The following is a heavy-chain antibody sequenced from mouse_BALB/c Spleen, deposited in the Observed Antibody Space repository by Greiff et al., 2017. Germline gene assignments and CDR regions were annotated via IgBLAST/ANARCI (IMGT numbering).Heavy chain of an antibody. CDR2: IRNKANGYTT. J-gene: IGHJ2*01. CDR3: ARESITTTFDYFDY. CDR1: GFTFTDYY. D-gene: IGHD1-1*01. Sequence: EVQLQESGGGLVQPGGSLRLSCATSGFTFTDYYMSWVRQPPGKALEWLGFIRNKANGYTTEYSASLKGRFTISRDNSQSILYLQMNTLRAEDSATYYCARESITTTFDYFDYWGQGTTLTVSS. V-gene: IGHV7-3*02.